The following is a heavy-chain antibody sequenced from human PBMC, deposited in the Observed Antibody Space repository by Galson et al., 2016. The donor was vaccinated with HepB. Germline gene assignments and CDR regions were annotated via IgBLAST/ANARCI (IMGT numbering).Heavy chain of an antibody. V-gene: IGHV4-34*01. CDR3: ARGTYYDSATRFDH. CDR1: GETFNGYY. D-gene: IGHD5-12*01. CDR2: INHSGNT. J-gene: IGHJ5*02. Sequence: SLTCAVFGETFNGYYWTWIRQPPGRGLEWIGEINHSGNTNYNPSLKSRVNLSVDMSKKQISLELTSVTAADTAIYFCARGTYYDSATRFDHWGQGSLVTVAS.